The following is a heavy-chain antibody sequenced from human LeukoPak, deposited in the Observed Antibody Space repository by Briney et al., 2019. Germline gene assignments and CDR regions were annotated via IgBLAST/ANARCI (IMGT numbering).Heavy chain of an antibody. J-gene: IGHJ5*02. CDR2: ISYDGSNK. D-gene: IGHD2-15*01. CDR1: GFTFSSYA. CDR3: ARDPRPVAATPYDWFDP. V-gene: IGHV3-30-3*01. Sequence: GGSLRLSCAASGFTFSSYAMHWVRQAPSKGLEWVAVISYDGSNKYYADSVKGRFTISRDNSKNTLYLQMNSLRAEDTAVYYCARDPRPVAATPYDWFDPWGQGTLVTVSS.